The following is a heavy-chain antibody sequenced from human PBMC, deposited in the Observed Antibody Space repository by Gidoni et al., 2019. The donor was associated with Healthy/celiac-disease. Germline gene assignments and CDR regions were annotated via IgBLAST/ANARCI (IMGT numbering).Heavy chain of an antibody. D-gene: IGHD3-10*01. V-gene: IGHV3-48*01. Sequence: EVQLVESGGGLVQPGGYLSPPCAASGSPFSSHSMNWVRQAPGKGLEWVSYISSSSSTIYYADSVKGRFTISRDNAKNSLYLQMNSLRAEDTAVYYCARDGTMVRGVMSYFDYWGQGTLVTVSS. J-gene: IGHJ4*02. CDR2: ISSSSSTI. CDR1: GSPFSSHS. CDR3: ARDGTMVRGVMSYFDY.